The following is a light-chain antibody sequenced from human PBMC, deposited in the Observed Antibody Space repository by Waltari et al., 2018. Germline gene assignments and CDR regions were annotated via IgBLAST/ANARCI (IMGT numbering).Light chain of an antibody. CDR2: EVR. J-gene: IGLJ3*02. CDR3: KAYTGTGSWV. Sequence: WYQQPPGKARKVICYEVRQRPSGIANRLSGSKAGNTASLTISGLQADDEADYYCKAYTGTGSWVFGGGTKLTVL. V-gene: IGLV2-14*01.